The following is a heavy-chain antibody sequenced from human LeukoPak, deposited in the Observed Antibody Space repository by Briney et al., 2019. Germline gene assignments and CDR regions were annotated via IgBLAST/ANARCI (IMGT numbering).Heavy chain of an antibody. D-gene: IGHD3-22*01. CDR2: ISSSSSYI. CDR3: ARALPPNYDSSGYYAYYYYYYYMDV. Sequence: QPGGSLRLSCAASGFTFSSYSMNWVRQALGKGLEWVSSISSSSSYIYYADSVKGRFTISRDNAKNSLYLQMNSLRAEDTAVYYCARALPPNYDSSGYYAYYYYYYYMDVWGKGTTVTISS. CDR1: GFTFSSYS. V-gene: IGHV3-21*01. J-gene: IGHJ6*03.